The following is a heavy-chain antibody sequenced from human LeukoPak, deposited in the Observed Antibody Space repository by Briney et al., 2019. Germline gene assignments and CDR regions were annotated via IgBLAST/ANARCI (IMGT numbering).Heavy chain of an antibody. CDR3: ARGFYGRDY. D-gene: IGHD4-17*01. CDR1: GGSFSGYY. V-gene: IGHV4-34*01. CDR2: INHSGST. J-gene: IGHJ4*02. Sequence: SETLSLTCAVYGGSFSGYYWSWIRQPPGKGLEWIGEINHSGSTNYNPSLKCRVTISVDTSKNQFSLKLSSVTAADTAVYYCARGFYGRDYWGQGTLVTVSS.